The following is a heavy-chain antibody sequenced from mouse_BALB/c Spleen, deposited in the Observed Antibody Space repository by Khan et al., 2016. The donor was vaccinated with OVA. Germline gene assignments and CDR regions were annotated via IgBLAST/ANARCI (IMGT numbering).Heavy chain of an antibody. D-gene: IGHD3-1*01. Sequence: VQLQESGAELVRPGTSVKVSCKASGYAFTSYLIEWINQRPGQGLEWIGLINPGNGNIKYNENFKDKATLTADKSSSTVYMQLSSLTSDDSVVCFCARSQLGLRFDYWGQGTTLTVSS. CDR2: INPGNGNI. J-gene: IGHJ2*01. CDR1: GYAFTSYL. V-gene: IGHV1-54*01. CDR3: ARSQLGLRFDY.